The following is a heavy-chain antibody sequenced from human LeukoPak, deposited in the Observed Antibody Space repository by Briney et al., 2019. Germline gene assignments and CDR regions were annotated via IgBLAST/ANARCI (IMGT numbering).Heavy chain of an antibody. V-gene: IGHV1-2*02. CDR3: ARAIDGDYDKWFDT. CDR1: GYSFTGYY. D-gene: IGHD4-17*01. CDR2: IDPNSGDT. Sequence: ASLKVSCKASGYSFTGYYIYWVRQAAGQGLEWVGWIDPNSGDTDFAHKFEDRVTMTRDTSISTAYMEVSSLRADDTAVYYCARAIDGDYDKWFDTWGQGTLVTVSS. J-gene: IGHJ5*02.